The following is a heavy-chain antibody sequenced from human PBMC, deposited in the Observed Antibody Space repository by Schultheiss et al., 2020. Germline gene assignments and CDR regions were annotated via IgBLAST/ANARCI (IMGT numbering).Heavy chain of an antibody. CDR3: ARGDSSGWYLDY. CDR2: IYYSGST. V-gene: IGHV4-31*03. J-gene: IGHJ6*02. D-gene: IGHD6-19*01. Sequence: SETLSLTCTVSGGSISSGGYYWSWIRQHPGKGLEWIGYIYYSGSTYYNPSLKSRVTISVDTSKNQFSLKLSSVTAADTAVYYCARGDSSGWYLDYWGQGTTVTVSS. CDR1: GGSISSGGYY.